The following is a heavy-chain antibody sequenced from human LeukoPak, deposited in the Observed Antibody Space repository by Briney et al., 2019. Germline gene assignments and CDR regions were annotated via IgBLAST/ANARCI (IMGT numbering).Heavy chain of an antibody. V-gene: IGHV3-53*04. CDR1: GFTFSNYA. Sequence: GGSLRLSCAASGFTFSNYAMSWVHQAPGKGLEWVSVIYSGGSTNYADSVKGRFTISRHNSKNTLYLQMNSLRAEDTAVYYCARVDDRNWFDPWGQGTLVTVSS. CDR3: ARVDDRNWFDP. CDR2: IYSGGST. D-gene: IGHD3-16*01. J-gene: IGHJ5*02.